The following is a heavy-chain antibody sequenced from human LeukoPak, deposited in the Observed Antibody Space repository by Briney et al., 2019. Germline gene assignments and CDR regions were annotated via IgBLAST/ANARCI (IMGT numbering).Heavy chain of an antibody. CDR2: IYHSGST. V-gene: IGHV4-30-2*01. D-gene: IGHD2-21*01. CDR3: ARDCEFDYYYYMDV. J-gene: IGHJ6*03. CDR1: GGSISSGGYY. Sequence: RTSETLSLTCTVSGGSISSGGYYWSWIRQPPGKGLEWIGYIYHSGSTYYNPSLKSRVAISVDRSKNQFSLKLSSVTAADTAVYYCARDCEFDYYYYMDVWAKGPRSLSP.